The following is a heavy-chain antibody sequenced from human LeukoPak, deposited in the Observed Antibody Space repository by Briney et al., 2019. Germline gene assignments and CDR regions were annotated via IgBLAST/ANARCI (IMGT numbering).Heavy chain of an antibody. D-gene: IGHD3-22*01. CDR3: ARGPYDSSGYYAY. CDR2: ISYDGSNK. CDR1: GYTLTELS. V-gene: IGHV3-30*04. Sequence: SCKVSGYTLTELSMHWVRQAPGKGLEWVAVISYDGSNKYYADSVKGRFTISRDNSKNTLYLQMNSLRAEDTAVYYCARGPYDSSGYYAYWGQGTLVTVSS. J-gene: IGHJ4*02.